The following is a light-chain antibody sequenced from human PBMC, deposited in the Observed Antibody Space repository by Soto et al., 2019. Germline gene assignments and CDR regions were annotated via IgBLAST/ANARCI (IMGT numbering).Light chain of an antibody. Sequence: DIHMTQSPYSVSASGGDRITFTFRVSQDIGGRLAWFQQKPGKAPQYMIQAASILQSGVPSRFSGSGSGTEFILTINNLQPEDFASYFCLQVYSFPRTFGLGTKVDIK. V-gene: IGKV1-12*01. J-gene: IGKJ1*01. CDR1: QDIGGR. CDR2: AAS. CDR3: LQVYSFPRT.